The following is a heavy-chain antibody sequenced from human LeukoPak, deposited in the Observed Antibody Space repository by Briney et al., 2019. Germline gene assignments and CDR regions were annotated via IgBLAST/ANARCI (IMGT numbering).Heavy chain of an antibody. J-gene: IGHJ4*02. CDR3: ARVSDTSMVTPGFDS. D-gene: IGHD5-18*01. CDR2: VSTSNGDT. V-gene: IGHV1-18*01. CDR1: GYNFNRYT. Sequence: ASVKVSCKTSGYNFNRYTITWVRQAPGQGLEWMGWVSTSNGDTSYADKFQGRVTMTTETVTKTAYMEPRRLRSGDTAMYFCARVSDTSMVTPGFDSWGQGTLVTVSS.